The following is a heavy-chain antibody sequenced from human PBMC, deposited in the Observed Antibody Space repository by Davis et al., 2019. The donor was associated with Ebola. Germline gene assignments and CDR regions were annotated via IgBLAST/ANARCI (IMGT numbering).Heavy chain of an antibody. CDR1: GFTFSDCG. CDR2: TRYDGSNK. CDR3: AGLSSSHYYYYGMDV. Sequence: GESLKISCAASGFTFSDCGMHWVRQAPGKGLEWVAFTRYDGSNKYYGDSVKGRFTISRDNSKNTLYLQMNSLRAEDTAVYYCAGLSSSHYYYYGMDVWGQGTTVTVSS. V-gene: IGHV3-30*02. J-gene: IGHJ6*02. D-gene: IGHD6-6*01.